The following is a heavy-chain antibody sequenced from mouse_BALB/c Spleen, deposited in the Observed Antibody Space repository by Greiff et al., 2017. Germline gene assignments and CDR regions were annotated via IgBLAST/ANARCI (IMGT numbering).Heavy chain of an antibody. CDR2: ISSGSSTI. J-gene: IGHJ1*01. Sequence: EVKLVESGGGLVQPGGSRKLSCAASGFTFSSFGMHWVRQAPEKGLEWVAYISSGSSTIYYADTVKGRFTISRDNPKNTLFLQMTSLRSEDTAMYYCARSWDVRYFDVWGAGTTVTVSS. D-gene: IGHD4-1*01. CDR3: ARSWDVRYFDV. V-gene: IGHV5-17*02. CDR1: GFTFSSFG.